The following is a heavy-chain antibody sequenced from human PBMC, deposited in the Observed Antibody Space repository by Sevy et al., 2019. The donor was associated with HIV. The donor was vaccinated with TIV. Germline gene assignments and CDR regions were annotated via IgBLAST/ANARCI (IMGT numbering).Heavy chain of an antibody. D-gene: IGHD6-19*01. CDR1: GFTFSSYS. Sequence: GGSLRLSCVASGFTFSSYSMNWVRQAPGKGLEWVSYISSSSDSSRTLYYADSVNGRFSISRDNAKNSVHLQMTSLRVEDTAVYYCARPDLSGWYFDFWGHGTLVTVSS. J-gene: IGHJ4*01. CDR3: ARPDLSGWYFDF. V-gene: IGHV3-48*01. CDR2: ISSSSDSSRTL.